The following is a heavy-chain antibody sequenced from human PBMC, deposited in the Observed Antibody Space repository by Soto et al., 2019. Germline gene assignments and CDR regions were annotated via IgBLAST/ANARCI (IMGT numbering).Heavy chain of an antibody. J-gene: IGHJ6*02. D-gene: IGHD2-8*01. CDR2: IIPIFGTA. V-gene: IGHV1-69*13. Sequence: ASVKVSCKASGGTFSSYAISWVRQAPGQGLEWMGGIIPIFGTANYAQKFQGRVTITADESTSTAYMELSSLRSEDTAVYYCARSPDGDYYYYGMDVWGQGTTVTVSS. CDR3: ARSPDGDYYYYGMDV. CDR1: GGTFSSYA.